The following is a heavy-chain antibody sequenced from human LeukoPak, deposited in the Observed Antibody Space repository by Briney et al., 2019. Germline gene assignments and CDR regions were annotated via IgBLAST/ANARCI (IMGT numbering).Heavy chain of an antibody. CDR2: IKEDGSEK. D-gene: IGHD3-10*01. CDR1: GFTFSSYW. CDR3: AREFRVLNDY. Sequence: PGGSLRLSCAASGFTFSSYWMTWVRQAPGKGPEWVANIKEDGSEKYYVDSVKGRFTISRDNAKNSLYLQMNSLRDEDTAVYYCAREFRVLNDYWGQGTLVTVSS. V-gene: IGHV3-7*01. J-gene: IGHJ4*02.